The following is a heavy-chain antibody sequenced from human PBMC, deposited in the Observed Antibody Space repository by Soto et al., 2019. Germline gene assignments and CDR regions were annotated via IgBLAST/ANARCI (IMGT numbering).Heavy chain of an antibody. D-gene: IGHD2-21*01. Sequence: GRSLRLSCAASGFTFSSYGMHWVRQAPGKGLEWVAVIWYDGSNKYYADSVKGRFTISRDNSKNTLYLQMNSLRAEDTAVYYCARGLLKTSSYGMGVWGQGTTVTVSS. V-gene: IGHV3-33*01. J-gene: IGHJ6*02. CDR1: GFTFSSYG. CDR2: IWYDGSNK. CDR3: ARGLLKTSSYGMGV.